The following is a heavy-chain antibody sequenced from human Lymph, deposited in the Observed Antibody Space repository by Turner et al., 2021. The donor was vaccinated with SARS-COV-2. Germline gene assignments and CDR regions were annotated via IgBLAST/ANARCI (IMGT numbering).Heavy chain of an antibody. Sequence: AQLQESGPSLVEPSETLSLTCTVSGSSMNSNYWSWIRQPPGKRLEWIRYIYYRGSTNYNPSLKSRVTISVDTSKNQFSRKLTSVAAADTAIYYCARETVNNWVDPWGQGILVTVSS. CDR3: ARETVNNWVDP. D-gene: IGHD2-21*02. CDR2: IYYRGST. J-gene: IGHJ5*02. CDR1: GSSMNSNY. V-gene: IGHV4-59*01.